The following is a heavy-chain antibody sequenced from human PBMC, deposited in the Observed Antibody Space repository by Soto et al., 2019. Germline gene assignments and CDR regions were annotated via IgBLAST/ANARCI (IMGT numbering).Heavy chain of an antibody. Sequence: GASVKVSCKASGYTFTGYYMHWVRQAPGQGLEWMGIINPSGGSTSYAQKFQGRVTMTRDTSTSTVYMELSSLRSEDTAVYYCASSMVAATYYYYYYGMDVWGQGTTVT. J-gene: IGHJ6*02. CDR3: ASSMVAATYYYYYYGMDV. V-gene: IGHV1-46*01. D-gene: IGHD2-15*01. CDR1: GYTFTGYY. CDR2: INPSGGST.